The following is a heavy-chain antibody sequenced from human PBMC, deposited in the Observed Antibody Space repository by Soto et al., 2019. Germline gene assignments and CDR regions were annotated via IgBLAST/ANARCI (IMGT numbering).Heavy chain of an antibody. CDR3: ARDPEYGSYFDY. CDR1: GGSVSSGSYY. J-gene: IGHJ4*02. CDR2: VYYSGRT. Sequence: SETLSLTCIVSGGSVSSGSYYWSWVRQTPGKGLEWIGYVYYSGRTNYNPSLKSRVTISIDTSKNQFSLKLTSVTAADTAVYYCARDPEYGSYFDYWGQGTLVTVYS. V-gene: IGHV4-61*01. D-gene: IGHD3-10*01.